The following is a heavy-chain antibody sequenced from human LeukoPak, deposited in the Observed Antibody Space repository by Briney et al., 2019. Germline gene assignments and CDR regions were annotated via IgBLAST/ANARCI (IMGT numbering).Heavy chain of an antibody. V-gene: IGHV3-48*01. CDR1: GFTFSSYS. Sequence: GGSLRLSCAASGFTFSSYSMNWVRQAPGKGLEWVSYISSSGGTIYYADSVKGRFTISRDNAKNSLYLQMNSLRAEDTAVYYCARGHGDYAFDYWGQGTLVTVSS. J-gene: IGHJ4*02. CDR3: ARGHGDYAFDY. D-gene: IGHD4-17*01. CDR2: ISSSGGTI.